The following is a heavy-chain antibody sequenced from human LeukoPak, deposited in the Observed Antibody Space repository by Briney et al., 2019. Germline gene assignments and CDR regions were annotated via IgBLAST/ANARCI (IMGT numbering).Heavy chain of an antibody. CDR3: ARRSEFGVLYYMDV. D-gene: IGHD3-16*01. Sequence: GGSLRLSCAASGFTFSSYSMNWVRQAPGKGLEWASYISGSSGTIYYADAVKGRFTIYRDNAKNSLYLQMNSLRAEDTAVYYCARRSEFGVLYYMDVWGKGTTVTVSS. CDR1: GFTFSSYS. J-gene: IGHJ6*03. V-gene: IGHV3-48*01. CDR2: ISGSSGTI.